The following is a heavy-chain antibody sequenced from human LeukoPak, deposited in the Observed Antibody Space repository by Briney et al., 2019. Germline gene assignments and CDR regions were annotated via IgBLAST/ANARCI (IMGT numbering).Heavy chain of an antibody. Sequence: PGGSLRLSCAASGFTFSNYEINWVRQAPGKGLEWISYISRSGSTIYYADSVKGRFTISRDNAKNSMYLQMNSLRAEDTAVYYCAKGSDRFVLWGQGTLVTVSS. D-gene: IGHD3-9*01. CDR2: ISRSGSTI. CDR3: AKGSDRFVL. CDR1: GFTFSNYE. J-gene: IGHJ5*02. V-gene: IGHV3-48*03.